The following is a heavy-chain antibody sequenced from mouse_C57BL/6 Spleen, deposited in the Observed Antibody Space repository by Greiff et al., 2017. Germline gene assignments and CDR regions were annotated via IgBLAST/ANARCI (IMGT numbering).Heavy chain of an antibody. J-gene: IGHJ4*01. V-gene: IGHV5-17*01. CDR1: GFTFSDYG. CDR3: ARGGLRAMGY. D-gene: IGHD2-2*01. Sequence: DVKLVESGGGLVKPGGSLKLSCAASGFTFSDYGMHWVRQAPEKGLEWVAYISSGSSTIYYADTVKGRFTISRDNAKNTLFLQMTSLRSEDTAMYYCARGGLRAMGYWGQGTSVTVSS. CDR2: ISSGSSTI.